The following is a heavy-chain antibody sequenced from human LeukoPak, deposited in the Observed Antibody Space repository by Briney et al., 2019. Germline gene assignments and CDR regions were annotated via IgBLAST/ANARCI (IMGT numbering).Heavy chain of an antibody. D-gene: IGHD3-10*01. Sequence: PGGSLRLSCAASGLTFSNYAMHWVRQAQGKGLEWVAVVWYGGSNKYYGDSVKGRFTISRDNSKNTVSLQMDSPRPEDTAVYYCAKDIGGSYSGLDHWGQGTLVTVSS. J-gene: IGHJ4*02. CDR3: AKDIGGSYSGLDH. CDR1: GLTFSNYA. V-gene: IGHV3-30*02. CDR2: VWYGGSNK.